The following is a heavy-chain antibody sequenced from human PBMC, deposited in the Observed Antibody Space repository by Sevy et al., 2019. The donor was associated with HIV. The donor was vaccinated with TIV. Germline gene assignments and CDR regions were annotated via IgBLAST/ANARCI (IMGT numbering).Heavy chain of an antibody. D-gene: IGHD6-19*01. Sequence: GGSLRLSCEASGFTFSSSWMSWVRQAPGKGLEWVANIKEDGSGKFYVDSVKGRFTISRDNSKNTLYLQMNSLGAEDTAVYYCASSRGGWYISDYWGQGTLVTVSS. CDR1: GFTFSSSW. V-gene: IGHV3-7*01. J-gene: IGHJ4*02. CDR3: ASSRGGWYISDY. CDR2: IKEDGSGK.